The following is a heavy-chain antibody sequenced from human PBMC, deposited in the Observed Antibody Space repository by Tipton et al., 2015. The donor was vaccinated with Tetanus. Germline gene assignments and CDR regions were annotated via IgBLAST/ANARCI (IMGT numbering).Heavy chain of an antibody. CDR1: GGSISSGGYY. D-gene: IGHD1-26*01. CDR2: IYYSGST. CDR3: ARDQARGARGWNYFDY. Sequence: TLSLTCTVSGGSISSGGYYWSWIRQHPGKGLEWIGDIYYSGSTYYNPSLKSRVTISVDTSKNQFSLKLNSVTAADTAGYYCARDQARGARGWNYFDYWGQGALVTVSS. V-gene: IGHV4-31*03. J-gene: IGHJ4*02.